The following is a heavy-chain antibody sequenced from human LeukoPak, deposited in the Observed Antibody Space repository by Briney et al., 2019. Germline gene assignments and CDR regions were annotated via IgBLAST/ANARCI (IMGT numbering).Heavy chain of an antibody. J-gene: IGHJ4*02. D-gene: IGHD3-22*01. V-gene: IGHV1-69*05. CDR1: GGTFSTYA. Sequence: GASVKVSCKASGGTFSTYAISWVRQAPGQGLEWMGGFIPISGTANYAQKFQGRLTITTDESTSTAYMELSSLRSKDTAVYYCASVNYYYTSGYRYGSFNCWGQGTLVTVSS. CDR2: FIPISGTA. CDR3: ASVNYYYTSGYRYGSFNC.